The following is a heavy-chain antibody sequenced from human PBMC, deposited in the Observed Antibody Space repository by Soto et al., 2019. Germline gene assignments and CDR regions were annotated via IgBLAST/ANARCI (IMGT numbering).Heavy chain of an antibody. CDR1: GGSVSSGSYY. J-gene: IGHJ5*02. Sequence: SETLSLTCTVSGGSVSSGSYYWSWIRQPPGKGLEWIGYIYYSGSTNYNPSLKSRVTISVDTSKNQFSLKLGSVTAADTAVDYCARAPLGWSIAASFDPWGQGTLVTVSS. D-gene: IGHD6-6*01. V-gene: IGHV4-61*01. CDR2: IYYSGST. CDR3: ARAPLGWSIAASFDP.